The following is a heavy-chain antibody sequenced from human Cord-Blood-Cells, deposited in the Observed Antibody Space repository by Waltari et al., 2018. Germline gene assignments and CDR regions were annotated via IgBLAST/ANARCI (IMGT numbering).Heavy chain of an antibody. CDR3: AREVASVGAFDY. D-gene: IGHD3-16*01. CDR1: GFTFSSYA. V-gene: IGHV3-30*04. CDR2: ISYDGSNK. J-gene: IGHJ4*02. Sequence: QVQLVESGGGVVQPGRSLRLSCAASGFTFSSYAMHWVRQAPGKGLELVAVISYDGSNKYYADSVKGRFTISRDNSKNTLYLQMNSLRAEDTAVYYCAREVASVGAFDYWGQGTLVTVSS.